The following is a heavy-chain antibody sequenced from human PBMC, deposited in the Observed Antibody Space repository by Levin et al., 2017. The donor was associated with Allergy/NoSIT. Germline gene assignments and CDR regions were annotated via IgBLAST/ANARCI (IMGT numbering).Heavy chain of an antibody. CDR3: AKGGFTGYGGIDYFDY. Sequence: PGGSLRLSCAASGFTFDDYAMHWVRQAPGKGLEWVAGISWNSGSTGYADSVKGRFTISRDNAQNSLYLQMNSLRAEDTALYYCAKGGFTGYGGIDYFDYWGQGTLVTVSS. V-gene: IGHV3-9*01. CDR1: GFTFDDYA. D-gene: IGHD5-12*01. CDR2: ISWNSGST. J-gene: IGHJ4*02.